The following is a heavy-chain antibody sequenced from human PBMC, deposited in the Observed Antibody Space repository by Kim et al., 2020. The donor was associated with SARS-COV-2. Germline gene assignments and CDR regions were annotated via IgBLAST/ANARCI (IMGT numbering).Heavy chain of an antibody. CDR2: IYYSGST. CDR3: ARLPRGAYYYDSSGYRAR. CDR1: GGSISSSSYY. D-gene: IGHD3-22*01. V-gene: IGHV4-39*01. Sequence: SETLSLTCTVSGGSISSSSYYWGWIRQPPGKGLEWIGSIYYSGSTYYNPSLKSRVTISVDTSKNQFSLKLSSVTAADTAVYYCARLPRGAYYYDSSGYRARWGQGTRVTVSS. J-gene: IGHJ4*02.